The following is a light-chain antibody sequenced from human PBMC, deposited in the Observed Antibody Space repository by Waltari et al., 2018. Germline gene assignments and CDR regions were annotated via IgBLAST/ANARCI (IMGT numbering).Light chain of an antibody. CDR1: KLGDKY. V-gene: IGLV3-1*01. Sequence: SYDLTQPPSVSVSPGQTATITCSGDKLGDKYVCWYQQRPGQSPVLLVFQDNKRPSGIPERFSGSNSGNTAPLTISGTQAMDEADYYCQAWDSGVIFGGGTKLTVL. CDR2: QDN. J-gene: IGLJ2*01. CDR3: QAWDSGVI.